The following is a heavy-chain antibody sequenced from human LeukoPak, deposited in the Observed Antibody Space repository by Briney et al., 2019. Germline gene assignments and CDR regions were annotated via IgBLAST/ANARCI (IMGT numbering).Heavy chain of an antibody. CDR3: ARSSNRIAAAPVDY. J-gene: IGHJ4*02. Sequence: SETLSLTCTVSGGSISSGSYYWSWIRQPAGKGLEWIGRIYTSGSTNYNPSLKSRVTISVDTSKNQFSLKLSSVTAADTAVYYCARSSNRIAAAPVDYWGQGTLVTVSS. CDR1: GGSISSGSYY. CDR2: IYTSGST. D-gene: IGHD6-13*01. V-gene: IGHV4-61*02.